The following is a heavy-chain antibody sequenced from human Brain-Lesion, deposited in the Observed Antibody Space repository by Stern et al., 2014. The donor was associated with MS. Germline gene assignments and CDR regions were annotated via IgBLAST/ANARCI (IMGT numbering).Heavy chain of an antibody. CDR3: ARGRVVPGFQYYATDV. CDR1: GGSISSGGYY. D-gene: IGHD2-2*01. CDR2: IFNSGSP. V-gene: IGHV4-61*02. J-gene: IGHJ6*02. Sequence: VQLVESGPGLVKPSQTLSLSCTVSGGSISSGGYYWSWIRQPAGKGLEWIGRIFNSGSPSYNPSLQSRVTISIEKSKNQFSLRLTSMTAADTAVYYCARGRVVPGFQYYATDVWGQGTTVIVSS.